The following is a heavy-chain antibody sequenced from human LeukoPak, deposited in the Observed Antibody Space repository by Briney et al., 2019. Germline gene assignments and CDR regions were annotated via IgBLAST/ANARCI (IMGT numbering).Heavy chain of an antibody. CDR2: IYHSGST. CDR3: ARDPAYDFWSGYYFDY. Sequence: SETLSLTCTVSGYSISSGYYWGWIRQPPGKGLEWIGSIYHSGSTYYNPSLKSRVTISVDTSKNQFSLKLSSVTAADTAVYYCARDPAYDFWSGYYFDYWGQGTLVTVSS. D-gene: IGHD3-3*01. V-gene: IGHV4-38-2*02. CDR1: GYSISSGYY. J-gene: IGHJ4*02.